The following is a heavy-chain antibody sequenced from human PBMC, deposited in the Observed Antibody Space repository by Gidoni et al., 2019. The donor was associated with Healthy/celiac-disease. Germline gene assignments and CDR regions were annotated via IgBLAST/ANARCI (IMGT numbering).Heavy chain of an antibody. CDR3: ARGVDSSSWYYFDY. J-gene: IGHJ4*02. CDR1: GGSISSYY. D-gene: IGHD6-13*01. V-gene: IGHV4-59*01. CDR2: IYYSGGT. Sequence: QVQLQESGPGLVKPSETLSLTCTVSGGSISSYYWSWIRQPPGKGLEWIGYIYYSGGTNYNPSLKSRVTISVDTSKNQFSLKLSSVTAADTAVYYCARGVDSSSWYYFDYWGQGTLVTVSS.